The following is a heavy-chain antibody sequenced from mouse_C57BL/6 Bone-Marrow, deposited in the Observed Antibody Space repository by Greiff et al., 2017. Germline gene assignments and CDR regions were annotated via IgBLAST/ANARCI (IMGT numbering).Heavy chain of an antibody. CDR2: IYPGDGDT. Sequence: LQESGAELVKPGASVKISCKASGYAFSSYWMNWVKQRPGKGLEWIGQIYPGDGDTNYNGKFKGKATLTADKSSSTAYMQLSSLTSEDSAVYFCARDDGYPLYYYDMDYWGQGTTVTVSS. V-gene: IGHV1-80*01. CDR3: ARDDGYPLYYYDMDY. CDR1: GYAFSSYW. J-gene: IGHJ4*01. D-gene: IGHD2-3*01.